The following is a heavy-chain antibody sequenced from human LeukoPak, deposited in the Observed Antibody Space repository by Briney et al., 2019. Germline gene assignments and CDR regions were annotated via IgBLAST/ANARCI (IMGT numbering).Heavy chain of an antibody. V-gene: IGHV4-38-2*01. CDR3: ATEVGQWLVRT. Sequence: PSETLSLTRGVSGYSISSGYYWGWIRQPPGKGLEWIGSIYHSGRTYYNPSLKSRVTISVDTSKNQFSLKLTSVTAADTAVYYCATEVGQWLVRTWGQGTLVTVSS. D-gene: IGHD6-19*01. J-gene: IGHJ5*02. CDR2: IYHSGRT. CDR1: GYSISSGYY.